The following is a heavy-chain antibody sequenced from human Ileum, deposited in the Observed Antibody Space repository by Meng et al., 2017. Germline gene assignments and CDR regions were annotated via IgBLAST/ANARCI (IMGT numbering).Heavy chain of an antibody. CDR3: ARVLGAAAGTFDY. J-gene: IGHJ4*02. V-gene: IGHV3-30*04. D-gene: IGHD6-13*01. CDR1: GFTFSSYA. Sequence: GGSLRLSCAASGFTFSSYAMHWVRQAPGKGLEGVAVISYDGSNKYYADSVKGRFTISRDNSKNTLYLQMNSLRAEDKAVYYCARVLGAAAGTFDYWGQGTLVTVSS. CDR2: ISYDGSNK.